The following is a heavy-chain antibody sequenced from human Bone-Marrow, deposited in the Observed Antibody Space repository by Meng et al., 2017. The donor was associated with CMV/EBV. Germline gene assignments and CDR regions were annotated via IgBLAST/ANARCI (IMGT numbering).Heavy chain of an antibody. Sequence: GESLKISCAASGFTFSSFGMHWVRQAPGKGLEWVAFILYDGSNEYYADSVKGRFIIFRDNSKNTLYLQMNSLKPEDTAVFYCTKDVKFGDFDYWGQRTLVTVSS. D-gene: IGHD3-16*01. CDR2: ILYDGSNE. CDR1: GFTFSSFG. CDR3: TKDVKFGDFDY. V-gene: IGHV3-30*18. J-gene: IGHJ4*02.